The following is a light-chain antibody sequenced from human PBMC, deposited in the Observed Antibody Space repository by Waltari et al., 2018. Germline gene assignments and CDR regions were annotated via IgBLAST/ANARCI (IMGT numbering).Light chain of an antibody. V-gene: IGKV1-39*01. CDR3: HQTYSVPPT. CDR2: AAS. CDR1: QSVSTN. J-gene: IGKJ4*01. Sequence: DIQMTQSPSSLSASVGYRVTITCRASQSVSTNLNWYQHKPGKAPKVLISAASSLQSGVPSRFSGSGSGTEFTITISSLQPEDFATYYCHQTYSVPPTFGGGTKVEIK.